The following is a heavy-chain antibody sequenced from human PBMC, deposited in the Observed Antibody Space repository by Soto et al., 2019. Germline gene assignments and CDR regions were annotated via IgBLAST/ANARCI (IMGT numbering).Heavy chain of an antibody. CDR2: IFPGDSDT. Sequence: GELKKNSCNAAGYKFTNFCSAWVRQKPGKGLEWMGIIFPGDSDTRYNPTFQGQVTISVDNSINTAYLRWNSLKASDTATYFCARHPSYGFDDTCYYSRFDLWGPGTLVTVPS. V-gene: IGHV5-51*01. CDR1: GYKFTNFC. CDR3: ARHPSYGFDDTCYYSRFDL. J-gene: IGHJ5*02. D-gene: IGHD3-9*01.